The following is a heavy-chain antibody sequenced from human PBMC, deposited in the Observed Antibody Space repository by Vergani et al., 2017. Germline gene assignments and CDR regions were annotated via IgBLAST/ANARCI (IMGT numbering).Heavy chain of an antibody. CDR3: ARGGCNGPRCYTQYNYYYFIDV. D-gene: IGHD2-2*02. CDR1: GYTFIGYY. J-gene: IGHJ6*03. Sequence: QVQLVQSGAEVKKPGFSMRVSCKASGYTFIGYYMHWVRQAPGQGLEWIGWTNPNTGGSNLAQNFQGRVTLTRDTSTRTFYLELSRLKSDDTAVYYCARGGCNGPRCYTQYNYYYFIDVWATGNTVTVSS. CDR2: TNPNTGGS. V-gene: IGHV1-2*02.